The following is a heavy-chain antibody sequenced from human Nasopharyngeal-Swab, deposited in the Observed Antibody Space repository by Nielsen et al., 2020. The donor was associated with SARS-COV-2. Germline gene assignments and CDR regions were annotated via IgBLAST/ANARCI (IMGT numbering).Heavy chain of an antibody. CDR3: AKDFRHNYDYWSGYFTN. Sequence: GSLRLSCVASGFTFSSCAMTWVRQAPGKGLQWLSTISGSGHRTYYADSVKGRFTISRDNSQNTLYLQMNSLRAEDTAVYYCAKDFRHNYDYWSGYFTNWGQGTLVTVSS. CDR2: ISGSGHRT. CDR1: GFTFSSCA. V-gene: IGHV3-23*01. J-gene: IGHJ4*02. D-gene: IGHD3-3*01.